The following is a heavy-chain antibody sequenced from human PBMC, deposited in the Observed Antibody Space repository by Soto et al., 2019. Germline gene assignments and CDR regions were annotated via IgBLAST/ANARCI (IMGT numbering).Heavy chain of an antibody. CDR1: GYTFTTYY. V-gene: IGHV1-46*01. D-gene: IGHD6-19*01. Sequence: QVQLVQSGAEVKKPGASVKISCKASGYTFTTYYLHWVRQAPGQGLEWMGIINPSIGSTTYAQTFQGRVTMTRDKSTSTVYMELSSLKSEDTAVYYCARPRHTRGWYDYWGQGTLVTVSS. J-gene: IGHJ4*02. CDR2: INPSIGST. CDR3: ARPRHTRGWYDY.